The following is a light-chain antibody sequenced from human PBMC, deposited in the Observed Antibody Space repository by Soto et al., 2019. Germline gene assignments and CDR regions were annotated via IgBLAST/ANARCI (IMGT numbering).Light chain of an antibody. CDR1: QGIGNA. Sequence: AIQMTQSPSSLSASVGDRVTISCRASQGIGNALDWYQQKPGKPPKVLIYGASNLQSGVPPRFSGSGSETQFTLTISGLQPEDFATYYCQQHYTYWWTFGQGTKVDIK. CDR2: GAS. V-gene: IGKV1-6*01. J-gene: IGKJ1*01. CDR3: QQHYTYWWT.